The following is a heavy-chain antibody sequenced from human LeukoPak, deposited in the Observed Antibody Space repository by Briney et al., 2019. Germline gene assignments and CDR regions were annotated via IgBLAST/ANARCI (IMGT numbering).Heavy chain of an antibody. D-gene: IGHD4-23*01. J-gene: IGHJ4*02. CDR1: GYTFTDSY. Sequence: ASVKVSCKASGYTFTDSYMHWMRQAPGQGLEWMGWISPNSDTNYAQKFQGRVTMTRDTSISTADMELNSLTSDDTGVYYCARDRGGNSFDFWGQGTLVTVSS. V-gene: IGHV1-2*02. CDR3: ARDRGGNSFDF. CDR2: ISPNSDT.